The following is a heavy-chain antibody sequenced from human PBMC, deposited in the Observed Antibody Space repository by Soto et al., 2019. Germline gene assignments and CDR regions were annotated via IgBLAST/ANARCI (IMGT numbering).Heavy chain of an antibody. J-gene: IGHJ4*02. V-gene: IGHV5-10-1*01. Sequence: GESLKISCKGSGYSFTSYWISWVRQMPGKGLEWMGRIDPSDSYTNYSPSFQGHVTISADKSISTAYLQWSSLKASDTAMYYCARTPYYYDSSGYYYVFDYWGQGTLVTVS. D-gene: IGHD3-22*01. CDR1: GYSFTSYW. CDR2: IDPSDSYT. CDR3: ARTPYYYDSSGYYYVFDY.